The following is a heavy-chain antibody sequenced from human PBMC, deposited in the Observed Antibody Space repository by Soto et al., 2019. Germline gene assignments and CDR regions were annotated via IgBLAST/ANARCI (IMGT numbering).Heavy chain of an antibody. Sequence: GGSLRLSWATSGFTWSNPVMSRVRQAPGKGLEWVSTIAGKTYYSDSVKGRFTISRDNSQSTLYLQLNSLRAEDTAVYYCARKIDVPTGMLDHWGQGTLVTVSS. CDR1: GFTWSNPV. D-gene: IGHD1-1*01. V-gene: IGHV3-23*01. CDR2: IAGKT. J-gene: IGHJ4*02. CDR3: ARKIDVPTGMLDH.